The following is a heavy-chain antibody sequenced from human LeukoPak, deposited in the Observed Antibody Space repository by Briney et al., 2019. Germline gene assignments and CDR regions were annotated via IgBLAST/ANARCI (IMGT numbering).Heavy chain of an antibody. CDR2: IYYSGST. CDR1: GGSISSGDYY. J-gene: IGHJ3*02. Sequence: PSETLSLTCTVSGGSISSGDYYWSWIRQPPGKGLEWIGYIYYSGSTYYNPSLKSRVTISVDTSKNQFSLQLNSVTPEDTAVYYCARGRYFDWLSQGDAFDIWGQGTMVTVSS. D-gene: IGHD3-9*01. CDR3: ARGRYFDWLSQGDAFDI. V-gene: IGHV4-30-4*01.